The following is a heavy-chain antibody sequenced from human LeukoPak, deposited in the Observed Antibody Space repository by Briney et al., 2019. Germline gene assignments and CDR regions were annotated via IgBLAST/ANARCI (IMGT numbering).Heavy chain of an antibody. Sequence: GGSLRLSCAASGFTFGRFWMTWVRQAPGKGLEWVANIKPDGTKKTYVDSVKGRFIISRDNAKNSLYLQMNSLRAEDTAVYYCAKRGYYYDSSGYYLFDYWGQGTLVTVSS. CDR3: AKRGYYYDSSGYYLFDY. D-gene: IGHD3-22*01. J-gene: IGHJ4*02. V-gene: IGHV3-7*03. CDR1: GFTFGRFW. CDR2: IKPDGTKK.